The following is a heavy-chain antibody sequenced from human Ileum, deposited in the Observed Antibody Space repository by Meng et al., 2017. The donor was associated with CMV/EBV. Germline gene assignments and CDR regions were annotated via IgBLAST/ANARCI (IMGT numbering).Heavy chain of an antibody. D-gene: IGHD5-18*01. V-gene: IGHV3-23*01. J-gene: IGHJ4*02. Sequence: SCEASAVNFSNYGMTWVRQAPGKGLEWVSGISDSGDTTYYADSVKGRFTISRDNSKSTLYLQMDSLRVEDTAIYYCAKSAIVTDPEDWGQGTLVTVSS. CDR2: ISDSGDTT. CDR3: AKSAIVTDPED. CDR1: AVNFSNYG.